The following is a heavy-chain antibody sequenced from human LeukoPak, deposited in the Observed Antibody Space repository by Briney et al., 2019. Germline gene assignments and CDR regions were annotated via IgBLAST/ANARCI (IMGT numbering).Heavy chain of an antibody. D-gene: IGHD3-9*01. CDR3: ARGGFIGYDILTGYYRPGDY. CDR1: GYTFTSYG. J-gene: IGHJ4*02. CDR2: ISAYNGNT. Sequence: VKVSCKASGYTFTSYGISWVRQAPGQGLEWMGWISAYNGNTNYAQKLQGRVTMTTDTSTSTAYMELRSLRSDDTAVYYCARGGFIGYDILTGYYRPGDYWGQGTLVTVSS. V-gene: IGHV1-18*01.